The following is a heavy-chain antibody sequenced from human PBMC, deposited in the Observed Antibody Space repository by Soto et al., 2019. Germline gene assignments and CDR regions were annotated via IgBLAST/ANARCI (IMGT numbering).Heavy chain of an antibody. D-gene: IGHD3-9*01. V-gene: IGHV3-48*02. CDR3: ARGATDYDILTGYYKDFDY. Sequence: HPGGSLRLSCAASGFTFSSYSMNWVRQAPGKGLEWVSYISSSSSTIYYADSVKGRFTISRDNAKNSLYLQMNSLRDEDTAVYYCARGATDYDILTGYYKDFDYWGQGTLVTVSS. J-gene: IGHJ4*02. CDR1: GFTFSSYS. CDR2: ISSSSSTI.